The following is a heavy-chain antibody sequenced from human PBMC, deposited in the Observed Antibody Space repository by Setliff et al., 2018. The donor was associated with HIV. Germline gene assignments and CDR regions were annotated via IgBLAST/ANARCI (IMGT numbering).Heavy chain of an antibody. J-gene: IGHJ4*02. Sequence: ASVKVSCKASGYTFNNYGISWVRQAPGQGLEWMGWINTHSGYTNYAQNVQGRVSVTMDTSTSTAYMELRSLKSDDTAVYYCARGKTWLRFLDYWGQGTLVTVSS. CDR2: INTHSGYT. CDR1: GYTFNNYG. V-gene: IGHV1-18*01. D-gene: IGHD5-12*01. CDR3: ARGKTWLRFLDY.